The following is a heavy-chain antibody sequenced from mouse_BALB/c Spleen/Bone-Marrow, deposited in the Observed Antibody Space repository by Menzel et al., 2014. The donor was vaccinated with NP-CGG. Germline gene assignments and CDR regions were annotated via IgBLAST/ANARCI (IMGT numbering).Heavy chain of an antibody. J-gene: IGHJ3*01. CDR1: GYAFTNYL. V-gene: IGHV1-54*01. CDR3: ARELGVFAY. D-gene: IGHD4-1*01. Sequence: QVQLKQSGAELVRPGTSVKVSCKASGYAFTNYLIEWVKQRPGQGLEWIGVINPGSGGTNYNEKFKGKATLTADKSSSTAYMQLSSLTSDDSAAYFCARELGVFAYWGQGTLVTVSA. CDR2: INPGSGGT.